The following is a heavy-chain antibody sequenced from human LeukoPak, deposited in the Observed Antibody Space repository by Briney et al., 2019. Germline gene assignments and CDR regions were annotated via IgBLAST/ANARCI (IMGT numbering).Heavy chain of an antibody. CDR2: ISWDGGST. Sequence: GGSLRLSCAASGFTFDDYAMHWVRQAPGKGLEWVSLISWDGGSTYYADSVKGRFTISRDNSKNSLYLQMNSLRAEDTALYYCAKDVRGSTSWYGLDYWGQGTLVTVSS. CDR1: GFTFDDYA. D-gene: IGHD6-13*01. J-gene: IGHJ4*02. CDR3: AKDVRGSTSWYGLDY. V-gene: IGHV3-43D*03.